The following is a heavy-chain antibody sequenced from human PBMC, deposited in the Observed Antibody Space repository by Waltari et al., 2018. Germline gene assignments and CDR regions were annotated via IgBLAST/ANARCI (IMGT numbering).Heavy chain of an antibody. CDR1: GWSFSGYY. D-gene: IGHD3-3*01. V-gene: IGHV4-34*02. CDR3: ARGESGDFWNGPTKHYYYYGMDV. J-gene: IGHJ6*02. CDR2: INHSGAP. Sequence: QVQLQQWGAGLLRPSETLSLTCAVYGWSFSGYYWSWIRQPPGKGLEWIGEINHSGAPYENPSLKSRITISLDASNNHFSLTMRSVTAADTAVYYCARGESGDFWNGPTKHYYYYGMDVWGQGTTVTVSS.